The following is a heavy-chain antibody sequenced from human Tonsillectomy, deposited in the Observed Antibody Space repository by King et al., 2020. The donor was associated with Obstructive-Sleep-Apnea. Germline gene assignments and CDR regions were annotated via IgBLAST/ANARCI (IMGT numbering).Heavy chain of an antibody. D-gene: IGHD3-10*01. CDR2: INPNSGGT. J-gene: IGHJ4*02. V-gene: IGHV1-2*02. CDR1: GYTFTGYY. CDR3: ASITMVRGVIGAYFDY. Sequence: VQLVESGAEVKKPGASVKVSCKASGYTFTGYYMHWVRQAPGQGLEWMGWINPNSGGTNYAQKFQGRVTMTRDTSISTAYMELSRLRSDDTAVYYCASITMVRGVIGAYFDYWGQGTLVTVSS.